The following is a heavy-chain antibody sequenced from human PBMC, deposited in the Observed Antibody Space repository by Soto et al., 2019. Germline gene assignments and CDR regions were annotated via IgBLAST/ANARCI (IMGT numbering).Heavy chain of an antibody. CDR3: ARGGSLRYFDWLYYFDY. CDR2: IIPILGIA. J-gene: IGHJ4*02. CDR1: GGTFSSYT. Sequence: GASVKVSCKASGGTFSSYTISWVRQAPGQGLEWMGRIIPILGIANYAQKFQGRVTITADKSTSTAYMELSSLRSEDTAVYYCARGGSLRYFDWLYYFDYWGQGTLVTVSS. D-gene: IGHD3-9*01. V-gene: IGHV1-69*02.